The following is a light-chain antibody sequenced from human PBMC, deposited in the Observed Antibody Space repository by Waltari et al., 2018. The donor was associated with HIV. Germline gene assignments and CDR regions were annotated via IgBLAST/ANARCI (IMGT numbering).Light chain of an antibody. CDR1: SSDVGNYNY. V-gene: IGLV2-11*01. CDR2: DVS. J-gene: IGLJ2*01. Sequence: QSALTQPRSVSGSPGQSVTISCTGTSSDVGNYNYVSWYQQHPGKAPKFMVYDVSKRPSGVPVRFSGSKYGNTASLTISGLQAEDEADYYCCSYAGSYTLGVFGGGTKVTVL. CDR3: CSYAGSYTLGV.